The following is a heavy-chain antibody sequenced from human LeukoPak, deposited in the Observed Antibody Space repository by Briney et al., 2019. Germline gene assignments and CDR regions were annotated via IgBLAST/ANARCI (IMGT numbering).Heavy chain of an antibody. D-gene: IGHD6-13*01. CDR2: IIPIFGTA. V-gene: IGHV1-69*13. CDR1: GGTFSSYA. CDR3: ARGPYSSSWYFDH. Sequence: ASVKVSCKASGGTFSSYAISWVRQAPGQGLEWMGGIIPIFGTANYAQKFQGRVTITADESTSTAYMELSSLRSEDTAAYYCARGPYSSSWYFDHWGQGTLVTVSS. J-gene: IGHJ4*02.